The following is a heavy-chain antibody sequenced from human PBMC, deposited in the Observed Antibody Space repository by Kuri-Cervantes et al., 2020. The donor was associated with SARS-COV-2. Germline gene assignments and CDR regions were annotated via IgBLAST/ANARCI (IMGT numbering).Heavy chain of an antibody. CDR3: ASKPYYYDSSGYYPNHSWYFDL. D-gene: IGHD3-22*01. CDR1: GGTFSSYA. V-gene: IGHV1-69*05. CDR2: IIPIFGTA. Sequence: SVKVSCKASGGTFSSYAISWVRQAPGQGLEWMGGIIPIFGTANYAQKFQGRVTITTDESTSTAYMELSSLRSEDTAVYYCASKPYYYDSSGYYPNHSWYFDLWGRGTLVTVSS. J-gene: IGHJ2*01.